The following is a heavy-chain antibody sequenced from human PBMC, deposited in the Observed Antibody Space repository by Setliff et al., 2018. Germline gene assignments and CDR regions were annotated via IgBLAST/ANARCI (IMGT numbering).Heavy chain of an antibody. CDR3: ARARPATIAGVVPGVADFGIDV. CDR2: IYTSGST. CDR1: SGSMRNYY. J-gene: IGHJ6*02. V-gene: IGHV4-4*07. Sequence: SETLSLTCSVSSGSMRNYYWIWIRQPAGEGLEWIGRIYTSGSTNYNPSLKRRVTISPEMSKNQFSLTLSSVTAADTAVYYCARARPATIAGVVPGVADFGIDVWGQGTTVTVSS. D-gene: IGHD2-2*01.